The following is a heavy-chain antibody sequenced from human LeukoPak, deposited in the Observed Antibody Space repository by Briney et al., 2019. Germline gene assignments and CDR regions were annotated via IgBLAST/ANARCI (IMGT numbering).Heavy chain of an antibody. D-gene: IGHD2-15*01. CDR3: ARDCGGSCYSGGVWFDP. V-gene: IGHV4-34*01. Sequence: SETLSLNCAVYGGSFSGYYWSWIRQPPGKGLEWIGEINHSGSTNYNPSLKSRVTISVDTSKNQFSLKLSSVTAADTAVYHCARDCGGSCYSGGVWFDPWGQGTLVIVSS. CDR2: INHSGST. J-gene: IGHJ5*02. CDR1: GGSFSGYY.